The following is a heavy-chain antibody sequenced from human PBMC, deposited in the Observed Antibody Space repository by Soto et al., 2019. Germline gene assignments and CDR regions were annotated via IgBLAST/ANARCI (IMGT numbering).Heavy chain of an antibody. J-gene: IGHJ4*02. CDR3: AREAPPEDY. Sequence: QVQLVQSGTVVKKPGASVKVSCNASGYTFTSYGISWVRQAPGQGLEWLGWIRAYNGNTNYAQKLQGRVTMTTGTSTSTAYTELRSLRSDDTALYYCAREAPPEDYWVQGTLVTVSS. CDR2: IRAYNGNT. V-gene: IGHV1-18*01. CDR1: GYTFTSYG.